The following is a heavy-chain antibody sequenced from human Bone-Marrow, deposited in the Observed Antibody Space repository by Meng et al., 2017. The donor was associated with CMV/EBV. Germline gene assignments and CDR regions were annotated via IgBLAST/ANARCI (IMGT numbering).Heavy chain of an antibody. CDR1: GFTFSSYW. Sequence: GESLKISCAASGFTFSSYWMSWVRQAPGKGLEWVANIKQDGSEKYYVDSVKGRFTISRDNAKNSLYLQMNSLRAEDTAVYYCARAPGVVGAWYFDYWGQGTLVTVSS. J-gene: IGHJ4*02. D-gene: IGHD2-2*01. CDR3: ARAPGVVGAWYFDY. V-gene: IGHV3-7*01. CDR2: IKQDGSEK.